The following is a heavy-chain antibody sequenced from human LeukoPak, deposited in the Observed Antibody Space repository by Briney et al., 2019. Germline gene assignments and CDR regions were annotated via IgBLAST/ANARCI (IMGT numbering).Heavy chain of an antibody. CDR3: ARVGLRQWLVHDY. CDR1: GFTFSSYW. V-gene: IGHV3-74*01. Sequence: PGGSLRLSCAASGFTFSSYWMNWVRQAPGKGLVWVSRIASDGSSTTYADSVKGRFSISRDNAKNTLYLQMNSLRVEDTAVYYCARVGLRQWLVHDYWGQGTLVTVSS. J-gene: IGHJ4*02. CDR2: IASDGSST. D-gene: IGHD6-19*01.